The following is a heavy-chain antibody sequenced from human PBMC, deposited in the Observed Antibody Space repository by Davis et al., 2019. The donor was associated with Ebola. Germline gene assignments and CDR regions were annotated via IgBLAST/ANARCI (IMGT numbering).Heavy chain of an antibody. Sequence: PSETLSLTCTVSGGSISSGDYYWSWIRQPPGKGLEWIGYIYYSGSTYYNPSLKSRVTISVDTSKNQFSLKLSSVTAADTAVYYCARPMGSYGDYYFDYWGQGTLVTVSS. CDR1: GGSISSGDYY. V-gene: IGHV4-30-4*01. D-gene: IGHD1-26*01. CDR2: IYYSGST. CDR3: ARPMGSYGDYYFDY. J-gene: IGHJ4*02.